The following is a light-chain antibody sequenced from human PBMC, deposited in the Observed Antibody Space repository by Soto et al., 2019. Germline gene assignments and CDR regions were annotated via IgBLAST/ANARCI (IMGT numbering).Light chain of an antibody. CDR1: SSDIGTYNY. CDR2: EVN. Sequence: QSALTQPASVSGSPGQSITISCTGTSSDIGTYNYVSWYQQHPGKVPKVIIYEVNNRPSGVSSRFSGSKSGNTASLTISGLQAEDEADYYCPSYTSSHILIFGEGTQLTVL. V-gene: IGLV2-14*01. CDR3: PSYTSSHILI. J-gene: IGLJ7*01.